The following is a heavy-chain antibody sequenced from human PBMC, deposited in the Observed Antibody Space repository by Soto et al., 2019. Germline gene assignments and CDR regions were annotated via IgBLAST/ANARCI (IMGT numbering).Heavy chain of an antibody. V-gene: IGHV4-4*02. J-gene: IGHJ4*02. D-gene: IGHD3-22*01. CDR1: GGSISSSNW. Sequence: SETLSLTCAVSGGSISSSNWWSWVRQPPGKGLEWIGEIYHSGSTNYNPSLKSRVTISVDKSKNQFSLKLSSVTAADTAVYYCASTGADYYDSSGCYVGDYWGQGTLVTVSS. CDR3: ASTGADYYDSSGCYVGDY. CDR2: IYHSGST.